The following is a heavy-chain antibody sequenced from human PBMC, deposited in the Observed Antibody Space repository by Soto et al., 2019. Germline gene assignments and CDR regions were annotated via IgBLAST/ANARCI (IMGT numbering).Heavy chain of an antibody. CDR2: TYYRSKWYN. Sequence: SQTLSLTCAISGDSVSSNSAAWNWIRQSPSRGLEWLGRTYYRSKWYNDYAVSVKSRITINPDTSKNQFSLQLNSVTPEDTAVYYCARDSGSYPSVYYYYGMDVWGQGTTVTVSS. D-gene: IGHD1-26*01. CDR1: GDSVSSNSAA. J-gene: IGHJ6*02. V-gene: IGHV6-1*01. CDR3: ARDSGSYPSVYYYYGMDV.